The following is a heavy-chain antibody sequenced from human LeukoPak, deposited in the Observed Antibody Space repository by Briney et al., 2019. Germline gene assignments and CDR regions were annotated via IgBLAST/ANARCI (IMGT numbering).Heavy chain of an antibody. CDR3: ARGLDSSGYYAY. CDR1: GGSISSYY. D-gene: IGHD3-22*01. Sequence: SETLSLTCTVSGGSISSYYWSWIRQPPGKGLEWIGYIYYSGSTNYNPSLRSRVTISVDTSKNQFSLKLSSVTAADTAVYYCARGLDSSGYYAYWGQGTLVTVSS. CDR2: IYYSGST. J-gene: IGHJ4*02. V-gene: IGHV4-59*08.